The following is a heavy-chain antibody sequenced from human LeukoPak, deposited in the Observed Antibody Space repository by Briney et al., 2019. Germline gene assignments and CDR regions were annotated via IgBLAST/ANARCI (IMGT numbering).Heavy chain of an antibody. D-gene: IGHD2-8*01. CDR2: ISTYNGNT. Sequence: GASVKVSCTASGYTFTSYGISWVRQAPGQGLEWMGWISTYNGNTNYAQKFQGRVTMTTGTSTSTAYMELRSLRSDDTAVYYCARWTHDNAVLLNGFDYWGQGTLVTVSP. V-gene: IGHV1-18*01. CDR3: ARWTHDNAVLLNGFDY. CDR1: GYTFTSYG. J-gene: IGHJ4*02.